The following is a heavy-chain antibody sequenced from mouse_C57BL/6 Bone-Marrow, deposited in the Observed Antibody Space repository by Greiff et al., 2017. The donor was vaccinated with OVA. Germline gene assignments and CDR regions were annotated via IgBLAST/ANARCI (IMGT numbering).Heavy chain of an antibody. J-gene: IGHJ2*01. CDR1: GFNIKDYY. CDR3: ATYYYGSSYDY. D-gene: IGHD1-1*01. Sequence: EVKLQQSGAELVKPGASVKLSCTASGFNIKDYYMHWVKQRTEQGLEWIGRVDPEDGETKYATKFQGKAPITADTSSNTADLQLSSLTSEDTAVYYCATYYYGSSYDYWGQGTTLTVSS. CDR2: VDPEDGET. V-gene: IGHV14-2*01.